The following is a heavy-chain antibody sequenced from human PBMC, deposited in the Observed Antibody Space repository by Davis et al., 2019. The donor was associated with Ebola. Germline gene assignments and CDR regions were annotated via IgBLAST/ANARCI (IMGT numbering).Heavy chain of an antibody. CDR2: IYYSGST. CDR1: GGSISSSSYY. V-gene: IGHV4-61*05. Sequence: SETLSLTCTVSGGSISSSSYYWSWIRQPPGTGLEWFGYIYYSGSTNYNPSLKSRVTIPVDTSKNQFSLKLGSVTAADTAVYYCARSEYYYDSSGYYYVEYFQHWGQGTLVTVSS. D-gene: IGHD3-22*01. CDR3: ARSEYYYDSSGYYYVEYFQH. J-gene: IGHJ1*01.